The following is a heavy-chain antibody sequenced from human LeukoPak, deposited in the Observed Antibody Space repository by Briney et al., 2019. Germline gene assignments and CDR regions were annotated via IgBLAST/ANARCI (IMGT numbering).Heavy chain of an antibody. V-gene: IGHV4-61*02. CDR1: GGSISSGGHY. CDR2: ISSTGST. J-gene: IGHJ5*02. D-gene: IGHD5-24*01. Sequence: PSQTLSLTCTVSGGSISSGGHYWSWIRQPAGKGLEYLGRISSTGSTNYNPSLRSRVTISADTSKNHFSLKLTSVTAADTAVYYCASYSDGYNYRWGQGTLVTVSS. CDR3: ASYSDGYNYR.